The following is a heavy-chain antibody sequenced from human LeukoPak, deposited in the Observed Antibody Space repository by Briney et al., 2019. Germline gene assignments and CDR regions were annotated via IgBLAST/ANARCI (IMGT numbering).Heavy chain of an antibody. Sequence: VASVKVSCTASGYTFTGYYMHWVRQAPGQGLEWMGWINPNSGGTNYAQKFQGWVTMTRDTSISTAYMELSRLRSDDTAVYYCARGSNWNDEGGDFDYWGQGTLVTVSS. CDR3: ARGSNWNDEGGDFDY. CDR1: GYTFTGYY. D-gene: IGHD1-1*01. J-gene: IGHJ4*02. CDR2: INPNSGGT. V-gene: IGHV1-2*04.